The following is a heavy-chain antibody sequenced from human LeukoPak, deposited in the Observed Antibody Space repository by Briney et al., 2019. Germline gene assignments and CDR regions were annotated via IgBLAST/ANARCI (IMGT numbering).Heavy chain of an antibody. CDR2: IIPIFGTA. CDR1: GGTFSSYA. Sequence: VASVKVSCKASGGTFSSYAISWVRQAPGQGLEWMGGIIPIFGTANYAQKFQGRVTITTDESTSTAYMELSSLRSEDTVVYYCARGDCSGGSCLDDAFDIWGQGTMVTVSS. J-gene: IGHJ3*02. V-gene: IGHV1-69*05. CDR3: ARGDCSGGSCLDDAFDI. D-gene: IGHD2-15*01.